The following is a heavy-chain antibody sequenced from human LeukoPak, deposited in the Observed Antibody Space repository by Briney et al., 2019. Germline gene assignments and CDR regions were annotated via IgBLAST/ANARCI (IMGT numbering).Heavy chain of an antibody. D-gene: IGHD4-17*01. V-gene: IGHV5-10-1*01. CDR3: ARRLDYGDSYYYYGMDV. CDR1: GYSFSNYW. J-gene: IGHJ6*02. CDR2: IDPSDSYT. Sequence: GESLKISCKGSGYSFSNYWISWVRQMPGKGLEWMGRIDPSDSYTNYRPSFQGHVTISADKSISTAYLHWSSLKASDTAMYYCARRLDYGDSYYYYGMDVWGQGTTVTGSS.